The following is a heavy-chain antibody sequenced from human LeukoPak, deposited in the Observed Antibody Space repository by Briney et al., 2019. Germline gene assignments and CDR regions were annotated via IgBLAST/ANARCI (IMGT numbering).Heavy chain of an antibody. V-gene: IGHV3-30*03. CDR1: GFTFSRYG. CDR2: ISYDGSNK. Sequence: GGSLRLSCAASGFTFSRYGMVWVRQAPGKGLEWVAVISYDGSNKYYADSVKGRFTISRDNSKNTLYLQMNSLRAEDTAVYYCARDEGFVVVTAILDYWGQGTLVTVSS. J-gene: IGHJ4*02. CDR3: ARDEGFVVVTAILDY. D-gene: IGHD2-21*02.